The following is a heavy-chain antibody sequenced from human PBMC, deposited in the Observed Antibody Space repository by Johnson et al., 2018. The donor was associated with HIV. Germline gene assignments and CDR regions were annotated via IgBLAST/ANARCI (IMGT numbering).Heavy chain of an antibody. CDR1: EFIVSIHY. CDR2: FYTDGTT. V-gene: IGHV3-53*01. Sequence: VQLVESGGGLIQPGGSLRLSCAVSEFIVSIHYMSWVRQAPGKGLEWVSVFYTDGTTYYADSVKGRFTLSRDNAKNSLYLQMNSLRVEDTALYYCARTIAVVILDAFDIWGQGTMVTVSS. D-gene: IGHD3-22*01. J-gene: IGHJ3*02. CDR3: ARTIAVVILDAFDI.